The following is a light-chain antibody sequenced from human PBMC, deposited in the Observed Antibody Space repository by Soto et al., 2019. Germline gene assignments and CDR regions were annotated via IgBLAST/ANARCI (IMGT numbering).Light chain of an antibody. CDR3: QQYETYPWT. J-gene: IGKJ1*01. V-gene: IGKV1-5*01. Sequence: DIQMTQSPSTLPASVGDRVTITCRASQSISSWLAWYQQKPGTAPKVLIYAASTLQSGVPSRFSGSGSGTEFALTISSLQPADFATYYCQQYETYPWTFGQGTKVDIK. CDR2: AAS. CDR1: QSISSW.